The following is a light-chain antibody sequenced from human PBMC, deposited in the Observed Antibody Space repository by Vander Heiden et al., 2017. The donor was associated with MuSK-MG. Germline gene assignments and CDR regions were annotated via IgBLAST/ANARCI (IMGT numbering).Light chain of an antibody. CDR1: SRDVGGLHY. CDR3: SSYTSRSTLEGVV. Sequence: SALTQPSSVPGPPGQSFTTSCTGTSRDVGGLHYASWYHQHHGKAPKLMIDDVSNRPSGVSNRFSGSKSGNTASLTISGIKAEDEADYYCSSYTSRSTLEGVVFGGGTKLTVL. J-gene: IGLJ2*01. V-gene: IGLV2-14*01. CDR2: DVS.